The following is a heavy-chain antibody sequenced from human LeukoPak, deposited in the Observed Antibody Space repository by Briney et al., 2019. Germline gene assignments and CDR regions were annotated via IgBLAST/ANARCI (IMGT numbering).Heavy chain of an antibody. CDR2: VSDDGRYE. D-gene: IGHD2-2*01. Sequence: GRSLRLSCAASGFTFSSNAMHWVRQAPGKGLEWVAVVSDDGRYEYYADSVHGRFTISRDNSLNTLFLQMNSLRVEDTAVYYCASARESCIGSTCYEYFHHWGQGTPLTVSS. CDR3: ASARESCIGSTCYEYFHH. J-gene: IGHJ1*01. CDR1: GFTFSSNA. V-gene: IGHV3-30*03.